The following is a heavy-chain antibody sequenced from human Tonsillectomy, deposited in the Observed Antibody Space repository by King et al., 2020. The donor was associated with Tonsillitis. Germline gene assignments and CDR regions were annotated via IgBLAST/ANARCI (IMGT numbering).Heavy chain of an antibody. CDR2: IYYSGST. CDR3: ARSGVYSYGVFDY. CDR1: GDSISTYY. D-gene: IGHD5-18*01. Sequence: QLQESGPGLVKPSETLSLTCAVSGDSISTYYWSWIRQPPGKGLAWIGYIYYSGSTNYNPSLKSRVTISVDTSRNQFSLNLSSVTAADTAVYYCARSGVYSYGVFDYWGQGTLVTVSS. J-gene: IGHJ4*02. V-gene: IGHV4-59*01.